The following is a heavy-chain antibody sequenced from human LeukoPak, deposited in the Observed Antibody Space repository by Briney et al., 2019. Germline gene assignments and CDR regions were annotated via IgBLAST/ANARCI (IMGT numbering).Heavy chain of an antibody. CDR1: GRTLKSYA. CDR2: LIPILGIA. D-gene: IGHD6-13*01. Sequence: SEEVFYKVSGRTLKSYAISGVRQAPRQGLEWGGRLIPILGIANYAQKFQGRVTITADKSTSTAYMELSSLRSEDTAVYYCASIAAAGTPTYYGMDVWGQGTTVTVSS. CDR3: ASIAAAGTPTYYGMDV. J-gene: IGHJ6*02. V-gene: IGHV1-69*04.